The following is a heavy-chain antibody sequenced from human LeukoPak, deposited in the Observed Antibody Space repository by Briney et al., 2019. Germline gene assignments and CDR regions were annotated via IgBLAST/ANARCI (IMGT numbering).Heavy chain of an antibody. CDR1: GGSFSGYY. V-gene: IGHV4-34*01. CDR3: ARGLSVLLKLEGWFDP. CDR2: INHSGST. Sequence: SETLSLTCAVYGGSFSGYYWSWIRQPPGKGLEWIGEINHSGSTNYNPSLKSRVTISVDTSKNQFSLKLSSVTAADTAVYYCARGLSVLLKLEGWFDPWGQGTLVTVSS. J-gene: IGHJ5*02. D-gene: IGHD2-15*01.